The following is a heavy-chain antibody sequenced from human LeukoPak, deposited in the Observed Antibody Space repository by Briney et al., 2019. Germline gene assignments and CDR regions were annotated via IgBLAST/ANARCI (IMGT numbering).Heavy chain of an antibody. D-gene: IGHD1-7*01. V-gene: IGHV3-74*01. Sequence: GGSLRVSCAASGFTFSGFWMHWVRQAPGKGLVWVSCISFDGSDATYADSVKGRFTISRDNAKNSLYLQMNSLRAEDTAVYYCARGLRNYDYWGQGTLVTVSS. CDR2: ISFDGSDA. CDR1: GFTFSGFW. CDR3: ARGLRNYDY. J-gene: IGHJ4*02.